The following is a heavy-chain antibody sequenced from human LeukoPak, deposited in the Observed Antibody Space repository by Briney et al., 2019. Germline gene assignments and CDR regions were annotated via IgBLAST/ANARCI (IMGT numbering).Heavy chain of an antibody. D-gene: IGHD1-26*01. CDR2: IYYSGST. Sequence: SETLSLTCTVSGGSIGSTTYNWAWIRQPPGKGLEWIGSIYYSGSTYYNPSLKSRVTISVDTSKNQFSLKLSSVTAADTAVYYCARHRTGSYPVGFDPWGQGTLVIVSS. CDR1: GGSIGSTTYN. J-gene: IGHJ5*02. CDR3: ARHRTGSYPVGFDP. V-gene: IGHV4-39*01.